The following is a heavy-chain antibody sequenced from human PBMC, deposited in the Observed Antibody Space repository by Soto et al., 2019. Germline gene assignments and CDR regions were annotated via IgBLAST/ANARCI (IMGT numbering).Heavy chain of an antibody. CDR2: IYYSGST. CDR3: ARAGLGDGSDY. Sequence: QVQLQESGPGLVKPSETLSLTCTVSGGSVSSGSYYWSWIRQPPGKGLEWIGYIYYSGSTKHNPSLKXRXTXSXXTSKNQFSLKLSSVTAADTAVYYCARAGLGDGSDYWGQGTLVTVSS. D-gene: IGHD1-26*01. V-gene: IGHV4-61*01. J-gene: IGHJ4*02. CDR1: GGSVSSGSYY.